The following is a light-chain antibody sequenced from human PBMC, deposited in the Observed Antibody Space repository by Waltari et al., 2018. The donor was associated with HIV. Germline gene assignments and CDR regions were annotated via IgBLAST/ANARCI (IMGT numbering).Light chain of an antibody. CDR3: QSYDNTVNGWV. CDR1: SSNTGPNYD. J-gene: IGLJ3*02. CDR2: GNT. V-gene: IGLV1-40*01. Sequence: QSVLTHPPSVSGAPGQNVTVSCPASSSNTGPNYDVHCYQFLPGEVPKLLIYGNTIRPAGVPGRFSGSSSGTSASLAITGLQPADEADYYCQSYDNTVNGWVFGGGTRVTV.